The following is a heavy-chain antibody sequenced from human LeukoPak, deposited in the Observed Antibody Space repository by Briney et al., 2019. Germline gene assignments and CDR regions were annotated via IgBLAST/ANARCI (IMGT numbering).Heavy chain of an antibody. CDR2: INHSGST. CDR1: GGSFSGYY. D-gene: IGHD3-9*01. V-gene: IGHV4-34*01. Sequence: SETLSLTCAVYGGSFSGYYWSWIRQPPGKGLEWIGEINHSGSTNYNPSLKSRVTISVDTSKNQFSLKLSSVTAADTAVYYCARGPRRYDILTGSPRYYYYYMDVWGKGTTVTVSS. J-gene: IGHJ6*03. CDR3: ARGPRRYDILTGSPRYYYYYMDV.